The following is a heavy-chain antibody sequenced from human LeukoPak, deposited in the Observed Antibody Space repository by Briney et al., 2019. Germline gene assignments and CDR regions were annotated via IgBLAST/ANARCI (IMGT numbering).Heavy chain of an antibody. D-gene: IGHD4-23*01. V-gene: IGHV3-21*01. Sequence: PGGSLRLSCAASGFTFSTYAINWVRQAPGKGLERVSSINSAGTSKKYADSLKGRFTISRDNAKNSLFLQLSSLRDEDTAVYYCARGRNAGGPYYSDYWGQGTLVTVSS. CDR2: INSAGTSK. J-gene: IGHJ4*02. CDR3: ARGRNAGGPYYSDY. CDR1: GFTFSTYA.